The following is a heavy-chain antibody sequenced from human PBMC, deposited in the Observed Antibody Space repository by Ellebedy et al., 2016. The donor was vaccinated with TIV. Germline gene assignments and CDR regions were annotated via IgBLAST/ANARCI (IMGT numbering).Heavy chain of an antibody. Sequence: AASVKVSCKASGYTFTSYGISWVRQAPGQGLEWMGWIIAYNGNTNYAQKLQGRVNMTTDTSTSTAYMELRSLRSDDTAVYYCARGGQPRYYESNGAPEYFQHWGQGTLVTVSS. D-gene: IGHD3-22*01. CDR1: GYTFTSYG. J-gene: IGHJ1*01. CDR2: IIAYNGNT. CDR3: ARGGQPRYYESNGAPEYFQH. V-gene: IGHV1-18*01.